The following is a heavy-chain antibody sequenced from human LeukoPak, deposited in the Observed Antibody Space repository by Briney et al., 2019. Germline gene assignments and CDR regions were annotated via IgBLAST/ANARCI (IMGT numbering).Heavy chain of an antibody. V-gene: IGHV1-2*02. Sequence: ASVKVSCKASGYTFTGYYMHWVRQAPGQGLEWMGWINPNSGGTNYAQKFQGRVTMTSDTSISTAYMELSRLRSDDTAVYYCSRDPRGKGTGGVDYWGQGTLVTVSS. CDR2: INPNSGGT. CDR1: GYTFTGYY. J-gene: IGHJ4*02. D-gene: IGHD2-8*02. CDR3: SRDPRGKGTGGVDY.